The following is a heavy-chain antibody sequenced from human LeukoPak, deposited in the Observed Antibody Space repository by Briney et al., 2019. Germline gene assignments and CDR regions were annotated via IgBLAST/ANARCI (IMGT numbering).Heavy chain of an antibody. J-gene: IGHJ6*04. CDR1: GFTFSSYE. CDR3: AREKVYGSGSSSYYYYGMDV. V-gene: IGHV3-48*03. Sequence: PWGSLRLSCAASGFTFSSYEMNWVRQAPGKGLEWVSYISSSGSTIYYADSVKGRFTIPRDNAKNSLYLQMNSLRAEDTAVYYCAREKVYGSGSSSYYYYGMDVWGKGTTVTVSS. CDR2: ISSSGSTI. D-gene: IGHD3-10*01.